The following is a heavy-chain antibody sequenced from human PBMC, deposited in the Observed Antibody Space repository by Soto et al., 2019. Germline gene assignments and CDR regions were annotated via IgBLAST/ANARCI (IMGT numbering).Heavy chain of an antibody. J-gene: IGHJ4*02. Sequence: SETLSLTCTFSGASINSYYWTWIRQIPGKGLEWIGYIHYSGDTNYSPSLKSRVTISIDTSKNQFSLKLSSVTAADTAVYFCAGDSTSSRFFYWGQGTLVTVSS. D-gene: IGHD6-6*01. CDR3: AGDSTSSRFFY. V-gene: IGHV4-59*08. CDR2: IHYSGDT. CDR1: GASINSYY.